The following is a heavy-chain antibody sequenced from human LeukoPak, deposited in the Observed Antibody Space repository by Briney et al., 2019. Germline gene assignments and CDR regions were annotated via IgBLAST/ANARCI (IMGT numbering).Heavy chain of an antibody. J-gene: IGHJ4*02. D-gene: IGHD2-2*01. CDR3: ATSRPEGGACDF. CDR2: INGNSRYI. Sequence: GGSLRLSCAASGFPFSTYSAAWVRQAPGKGLEWLSYINGNSRYIKYADSVKGRFTISRDNAKNSLYLLMNSLRVDDTAVYYCATSRPEGGACDFWGQGTLVTVAS. V-gene: IGHV3-21*05. CDR1: GFPFSTYS.